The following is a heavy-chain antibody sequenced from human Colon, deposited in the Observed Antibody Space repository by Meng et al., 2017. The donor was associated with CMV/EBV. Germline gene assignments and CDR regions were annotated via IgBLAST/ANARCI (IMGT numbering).Heavy chain of an antibody. D-gene: IGHD3-3*01. J-gene: IGHJ4*02. CDR1: PGSINVNNYY. CDR2: IYYNGNT. CDR3: ARNPYNFWSGAPS. V-gene: IGHV4-39*07. Sequence: SETLSLTCTVSPGSINVNNYYWGWIRQAPGKGLEWIGNIYYNGNTYFNPSLKSRVTISMDTSKNQFSLRLTSVTAADTATYYCARNPYNFWSGAPSWGQGTLVTVSS.